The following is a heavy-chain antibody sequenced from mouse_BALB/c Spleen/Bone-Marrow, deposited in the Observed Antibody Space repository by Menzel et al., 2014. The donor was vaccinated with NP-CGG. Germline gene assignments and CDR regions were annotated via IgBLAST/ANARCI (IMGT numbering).Heavy chain of an antibody. CDR3: ARDGGDYGYRFAY. J-gene: IGHJ3*01. CDR2: IWAGGST. CDR1: GFSLTSYG. Sequence: VQLQQSGPGLVAPSQSLSITCTVSGFSLTSYGIHWVRQPPGKGLEWLGVIWAGGSTNYNSALMSRLSISKDNSKSQVFLKMNSLQTDDTAMCYCARDGGDYGYRFAYWGQGTLVTVSA. V-gene: IGHV2-9*02. D-gene: IGHD1-2*01.